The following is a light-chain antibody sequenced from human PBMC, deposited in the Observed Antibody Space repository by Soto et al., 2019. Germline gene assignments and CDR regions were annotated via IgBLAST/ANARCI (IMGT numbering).Light chain of an antibody. Sequence: DIQMTQSLSSLSASVGDTVTITCRASQSISNSLSWYQQKPGKAPKFLIYVASTLQRGVPSRFSGSGSGTDFTLTISSLQPEDVATYYCQQTFSPPYPFGQGTKLEIK. J-gene: IGKJ2*01. CDR3: QQTFSPPYP. V-gene: IGKV1-39*01. CDR1: QSISNS. CDR2: VAS.